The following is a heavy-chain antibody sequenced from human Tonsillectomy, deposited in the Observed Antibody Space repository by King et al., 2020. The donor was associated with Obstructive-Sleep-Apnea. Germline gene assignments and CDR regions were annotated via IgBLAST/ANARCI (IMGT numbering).Heavy chain of an antibody. CDR3: ARVPYITGWSGWFDP. J-gene: IGHJ5*02. Sequence: QLQESGPGLVKPSETLSLTCTVSGGSISSSSYYWGWIRQPPGKGLEWIGSIYYSGCTNYNPPLKSRVTISIATSKNKFSLKLSSVTAADTAVYYCARVPYITGWSGWFDPWGQGTLVTVSS. CDR2: IYYSGCT. D-gene: IGHD6-19*01. CDR1: GGSISSSSYY. V-gene: IGHV4-39*07.